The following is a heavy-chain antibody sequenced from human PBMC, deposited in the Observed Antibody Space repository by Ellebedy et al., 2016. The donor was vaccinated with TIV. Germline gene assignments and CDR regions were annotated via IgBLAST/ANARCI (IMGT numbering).Heavy chain of an antibody. V-gene: IGHV3-74*03. CDR2: IKNDGTGP. D-gene: IGHD3/OR15-3a*01. J-gene: IGHJ4*02. CDR3: ARDDLLRL. Sequence: GGSLRLSCAASGFTFSTYWMHWVRQAPGKGLVWVSRIKNDGTGPTYADSVKGRFTISRDNAKNTLYLQMNSLRGEDTAVYYCARDDLLRLWGQGSLVTVSS. CDR1: GFTFSTYW.